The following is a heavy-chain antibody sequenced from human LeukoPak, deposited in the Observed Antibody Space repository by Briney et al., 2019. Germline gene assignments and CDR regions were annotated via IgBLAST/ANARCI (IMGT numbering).Heavy chain of an antibody. Sequence: ASVKVSCKASGYTFISYDINWVRQATGQGPEWMGWMNPNSGNTGYAQKFQGRVTMTRNTSISTAYMELSSLRSEDTAVYYCARAYYYDSSGSYAFDIWGQGTMVTVSS. CDR1: GYTFISYD. V-gene: IGHV1-8*01. D-gene: IGHD3-22*01. CDR3: ARAYYYDSSGSYAFDI. J-gene: IGHJ3*02. CDR2: MNPNSGNT.